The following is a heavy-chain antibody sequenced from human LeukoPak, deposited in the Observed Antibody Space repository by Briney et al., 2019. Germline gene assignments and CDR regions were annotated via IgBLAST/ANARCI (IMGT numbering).Heavy chain of an antibody. V-gene: IGHV1-46*01. CDR3: ARGIYYGSGSSGFRFDP. D-gene: IGHD3-10*01. CDR1: GYTFTSYY. CDR2: INPSGGST. J-gene: IGHJ5*02. Sequence: GASVKVSCKASGYTFTSYYMHWVRQAPGQGLEWMGIINPSGGSTSYAQKFQGRVTMTRDTSTSTVYMELSSLRSEDTAVYYCARGIYYGSGSSGFRFDPWGQGTLVTASS.